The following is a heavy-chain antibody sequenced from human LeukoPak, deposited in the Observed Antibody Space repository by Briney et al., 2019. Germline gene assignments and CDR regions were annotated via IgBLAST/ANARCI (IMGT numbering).Heavy chain of an antibody. J-gene: IGHJ4*02. V-gene: IGHV3-21*01. CDR2: ITSSSSHI. CDR1: GFTFSHYS. CDR3: ARDTTVAKSVY. Sequence: GGSLRLSCAACGFTFSHYSIDWVRQAPGKGLERVASITSSSSHIYYADSVKGRFTISRDNAKNSLYLQMNSLRAEDTAVYYCARDTTVAKSVYWGQGTLVTVSS. D-gene: IGHD4-17*01.